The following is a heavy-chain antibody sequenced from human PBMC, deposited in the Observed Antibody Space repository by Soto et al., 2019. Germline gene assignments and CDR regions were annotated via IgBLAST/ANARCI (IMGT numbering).Heavy chain of an antibody. CDR2: IIPILGIA. J-gene: IGHJ6*02. D-gene: IGHD3-10*01. Sequence: QVQLVQSGAEVKKPGSSVKVSCKASGGTLSSYTISWVRQAPGQGLEWMGRIIPILGIANYAQKFQGRVTINADKSTSTAYMELSSLRSEDTAVYYCAKSKFGEYETYCCYYGMDVWGPGTTVTVSS. V-gene: IGHV1-69*02. CDR1: GGTLSSYT. CDR3: AKSKFGEYETYCCYYGMDV.